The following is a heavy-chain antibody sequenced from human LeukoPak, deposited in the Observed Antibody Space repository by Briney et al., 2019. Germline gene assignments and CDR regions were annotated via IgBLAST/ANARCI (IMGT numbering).Heavy chain of an antibody. CDR1: GFTFSSYW. D-gene: IGHD3-16*01. J-gene: IGHJ6*02. Sequence: GGSLRLSCAASGFTFSSYWMDWARQAPGKGLEWVASINHNGNVNYYVDSVKGRFTISRDNAKNSLYLQMSNLRAEDTAVYFCARGGGLDVWGQGATVTVSS. V-gene: IGHV3-7*03. CDR3: ARGGGLDV. CDR2: INHNGNVN.